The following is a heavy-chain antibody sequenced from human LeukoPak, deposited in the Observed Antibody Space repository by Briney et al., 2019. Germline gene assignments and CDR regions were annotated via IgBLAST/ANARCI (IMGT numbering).Heavy chain of an antibody. CDR1: GGTFSSYA. D-gene: IGHD2-8*01. CDR3: ARAGVLTNRYSYMDV. CDR2: IIPIFGTA. V-gene: IGHV1-69*05. Sequence: SVKVSCKASGGTFSSYAISWVRQAPGQGLEWMGGIIPIFGTANYAQKLQGRVAITTDESTSTAYMELSSLRSEDTAVYYCARAGVLTNRYSYMDVWGKGTTVTVSS. J-gene: IGHJ6*03.